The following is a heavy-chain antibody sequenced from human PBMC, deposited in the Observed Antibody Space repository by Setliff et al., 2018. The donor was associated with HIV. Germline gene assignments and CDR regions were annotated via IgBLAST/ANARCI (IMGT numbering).Heavy chain of an antibody. V-gene: IGHV3-21*04. CDR1: GFTFSSYS. CDR3: ARVQNEYIYGYNNYYYMDV. Sequence: RGSLRLSCAASGFTFSSYSMNWVRQAPGKGLEWVSFISSSSSYIYYADSVKGRFTISRDNAKNTLYLQMNSLRADDTAVYYCARVQNEYIYGYNNYYYMDVWGKGTTVTVSS. D-gene: IGHD5-18*01. CDR2: ISSSSSYI. J-gene: IGHJ6*03.